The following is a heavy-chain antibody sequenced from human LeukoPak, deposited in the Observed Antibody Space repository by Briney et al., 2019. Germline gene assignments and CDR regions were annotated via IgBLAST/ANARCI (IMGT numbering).Heavy chain of an antibody. D-gene: IGHD2-8*01. CDR2: IFPADSDT. J-gene: IGHJ4*02. V-gene: IGHV5-51*01. Sequence: GESLKISCKGSGYTFGSNWIAWVRQMPGKGLGLMGIIFPADSDTRLSPSFQGQVTISVDKSISTAYLQWSSLKASDTAMYYCARSPLYQSFDYWGQATLVTVSS. CDR3: ARSPLYQSFDY. CDR1: GYTFGSNW.